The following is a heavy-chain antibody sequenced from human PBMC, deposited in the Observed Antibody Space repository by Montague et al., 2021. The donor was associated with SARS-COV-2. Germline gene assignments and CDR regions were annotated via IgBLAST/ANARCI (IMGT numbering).Heavy chain of an antibody. D-gene: IGHD2-2*01. CDR1: GGSFSGYY. CDR2: INHSGRT. V-gene: IGHV4-34*01. CDR3: ARVRAVPAAMRIFTLGRSYYGMDV. Sequence: SETLSLTCAVYGGSFSGYYWSWFRQPPGKELEWIGEINHSGRTNYNPSXXGRVTISVDTSKSQFSLSMSSVTAADTAVYYCARVRAVPAAMRIFTLGRSYYGMDVWGQGTTVTVSS. J-gene: IGHJ6*02.